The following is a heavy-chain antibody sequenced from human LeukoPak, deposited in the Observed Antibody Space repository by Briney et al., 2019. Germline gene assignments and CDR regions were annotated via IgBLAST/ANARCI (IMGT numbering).Heavy chain of an antibody. Sequence: SETLSLTCTVSGGSISSYYWSWIRQPPGKGLEWIGYIYYSGSTNYNPSLKSRATISVDTSKNQFSLKLSSVTAADTAVYYCARYGSGSSLVDYWGQGTLVTVSS. V-gene: IGHV4-59*01. CDR2: IYYSGST. J-gene: IGHJ4*02. CDR3: ARYGSGSSLVDY. D-gene: IGHD3-10*01. CDR1: GGSISSYY.